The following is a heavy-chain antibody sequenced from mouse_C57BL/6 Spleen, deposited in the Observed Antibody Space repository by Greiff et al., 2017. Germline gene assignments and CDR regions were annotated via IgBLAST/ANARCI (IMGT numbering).Heavy chain of an antibody. CDR1: GFTFSSYT. J-gene: IGHJ2*01. D-gene: IGHD4-1*01. CDR2: ISGGGGNT. CDR3: ASHSTGTGGFGD. Sequence: EVQRVESGGGLVKPGGSLKLSCAASGFTFSSYTMSWVRQTPEKRLEWVATISGGGGNTYYPDSVKGRFTISRDNAKNTLYLQMSSLRSEAAALYYCASHSTGTGGFGDWGKGTTLTVAS. V-gene: IGHV5-9*01.